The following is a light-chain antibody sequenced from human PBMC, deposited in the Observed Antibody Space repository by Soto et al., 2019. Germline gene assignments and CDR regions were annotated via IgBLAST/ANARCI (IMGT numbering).Light chain of an antibody. J-gene: IGKJ5*01. CDR2: DAS. CDR1: QDISNY. Sequence: DIQMTQSPSSLSASVGDRFTITCQASQDISNYLNWYQQKPGKAPKLLIYDASNLETGVPSRFSGSGSGTDFTFTINSLQPEDIATYYCQQYDNLPITFGQGTRLEIK. CDR3: QQYDNLPIT. V-gene: IGKV1-33*01.